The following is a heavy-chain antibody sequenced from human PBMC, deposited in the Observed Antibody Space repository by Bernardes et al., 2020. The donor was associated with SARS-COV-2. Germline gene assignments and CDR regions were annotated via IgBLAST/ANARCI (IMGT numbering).Heavy chain of an antibody. D-gene: IGHD6-13*01. J-gene: IGHJ4*02. V-gene: IGHV3-9*01. CDR1: GFTFNDYA. Sequence: SLRLSRAASGFTFNDYAMHWVRQAPGKGLEWVSGISWNSGSIGYADSVKGRFTISRDNAKNSLYLQMNSLRAEDTALYYCAKDTGQQLVPVDYWGQGTLVTVSS. CDR2: ISWNSGSI. CDR3: AKDTGQQLVPVDY.